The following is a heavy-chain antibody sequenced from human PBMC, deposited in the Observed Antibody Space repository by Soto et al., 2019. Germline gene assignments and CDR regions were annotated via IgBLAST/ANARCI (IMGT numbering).Heavy chain of an antibody. D-gene: IGHD3-3*01. J-gene: IGHJ6*03. CDR3: ARSRIEDYLWPPAYALEGIDYSYYEYMDV. CDR2: IRRSGSTI. CDR1: GFTFSDYC. V-gene: IGHV3-11*01. Sequence: QVQLVESGGGLVKPGGSLRLSCAASGFTFSDYCMSWIRQAPGKGLEWVSYIRRSGSTIYYADSVKGRFTISRNNAKNSLNLQMTIPRDEDTDVYYCARSRIEDYLWPPAYALEGIDYSYYEYMDVWGEGTTVTVSS.